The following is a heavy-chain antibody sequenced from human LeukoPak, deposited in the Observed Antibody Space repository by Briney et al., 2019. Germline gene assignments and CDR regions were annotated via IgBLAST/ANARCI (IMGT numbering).Heavy chain of an antibody. J-gene: IGHJ6*03. Sequence: PGGSLRLSCAASGLIFSSYSMNWVRQAPGKGLEWVSYISSSGSTIYYADSVKGRFTISRDNAKNSLYLQMNSLRAEDTAVYYCAREVVEYCSSTSCYYYYYYYMDVWGKGTTVTVSS. CDR1: GLIFSSYS. CDR2: ISSSGSTI. CDR3: AREVVEYCSSTSCYYYYYYYMDV. V-gene: IGHV3-48*04. D-gene: IGHD2-2*01.